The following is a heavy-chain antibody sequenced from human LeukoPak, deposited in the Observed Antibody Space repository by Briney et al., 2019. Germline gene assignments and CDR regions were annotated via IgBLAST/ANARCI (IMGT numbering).Heavy chain of an antibody. CDR1: GFTFSSYG. Sequence: GGTLRLSCAASGFTFSSYGMSWVRQAPGKGLEWVSAISGSGGSTYYADSVKGRFTISRDNSKNTLYLQMNSLRAEDTALYFCAQWSRYFDYWGQGTLVTVSS. J-gene: IGHJ4*02. CDR2: ISGSGGST. V-gene: IGHV3-23*01. D-gene: IGHD1-26*01. CDR3: AQWSRYFDY.